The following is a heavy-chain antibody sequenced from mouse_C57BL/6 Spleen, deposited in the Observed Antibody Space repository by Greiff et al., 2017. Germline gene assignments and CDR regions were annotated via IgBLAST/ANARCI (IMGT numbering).Heavy chain of an antibody. J-gene: IGHJ3*01. CDR3: TREPPLYYGNDEAY. CDR1: GFTFSSYA. D-gene: IGHD2-2*01. V-gene: IGHV5-9-1*02. Sequence: EVKLMESGEGLVKPGGSLKLSCAASGFTFSSYAMSWVRQTPEKRLEWVAYISSGGDYIYYADTVKGRFTISRDNARNTLYLQMSSLKSEDTAMYYCTREPPLYYGNDEAYWGQGTLVTVSA. CDR2: ISSGGDYI.